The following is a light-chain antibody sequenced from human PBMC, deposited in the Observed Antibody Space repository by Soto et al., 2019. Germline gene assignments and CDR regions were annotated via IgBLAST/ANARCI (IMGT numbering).Light chain of an antibody. J-gene: IGLJ2*01. CDR2: GNN. Sequence: QSVLTQPPSVSGTPGQRVSISCTGTSSNLGAGYDVHWYQQLPGAAPRLLVFGNNVRPSGVPDRFSGPKSGTSASLAITGLQAEDEAIYHCQSYDGSLATSIFGAGTKLTVL. CDR1: SSNLGAGYD. V-gene: IGLV1-40*01. CDR3: QSYDGSLATSI.